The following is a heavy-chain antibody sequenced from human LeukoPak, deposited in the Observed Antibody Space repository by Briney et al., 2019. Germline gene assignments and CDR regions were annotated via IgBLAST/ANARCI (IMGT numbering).Heavy chain of an antibody. Sequence: GGSLRLSCAASGFTFSSYGMHWVRQAPGKGLEWVAFIRYDGSNKYYADSVKGRFTISRDNSKNTLYLQMNSLRAEDTAVYYCAKDLYYYDSSGTIDYWGQGTLVTVSS. CDR3: AKDLYYYDSSGTIDY. D-gene: IGHD3-22*01. J-gene: IGHJ4*02. V-gene: IGHV3-30*02. CDR1: GFTFSSYG. CDR2: IRYDGSNK.